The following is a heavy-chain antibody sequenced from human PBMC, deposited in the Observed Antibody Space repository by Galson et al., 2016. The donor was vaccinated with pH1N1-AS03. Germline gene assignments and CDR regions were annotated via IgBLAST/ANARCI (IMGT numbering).Heavy chain of an antibody. J-gene: IGHJ4*02. Sequence: SLRLSCAASGFTFSHYSMNWVRQAPGKGLEWVSSISGSSSYIYYADSVKGRFTISRGNAGKSLYLEMDSLRADDTAVYYCARDSEEYCSGGSCGRFDCWGQGILVTVSS. D-gene: IGHD2-15*01. CDR3: ARDSEEYCSGGSCGRFDC. CDR2: ISGSSSYI. CDR1: GFTFSHYS. V-gene: IGHV3-21*01.